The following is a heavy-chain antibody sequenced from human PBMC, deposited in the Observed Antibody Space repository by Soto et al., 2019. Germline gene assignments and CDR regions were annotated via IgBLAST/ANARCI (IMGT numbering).Heavy chain of an antibody. Sequence: GASVKVSCKASGYIFSSHCIYWVRQAPGQGLQWMGIINPGGGRTAYAQKFQGRVTLTRDMSTSTVYMELTSLRSEDTAVYYCARGSRDCSGGSCFPLPTTEYFRHWGQGTLVTVSS. CDR3: ARGSRDCSGGSCFPLPTTEYFRH. D-gene: IGHD2-15*01. CDR2: INPGGGRT. V-gene: IGHV1-46*01. J-gene: IGHJ1*01. CDR1: GYIFSSHC.